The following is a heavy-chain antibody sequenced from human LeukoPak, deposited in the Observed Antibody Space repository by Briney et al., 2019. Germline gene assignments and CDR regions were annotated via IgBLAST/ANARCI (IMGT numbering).Heavy chain of an antibody. Sequence: SETLSLTCTVSGYSISSGYYWGWIRPPPGKGLEWIGSIYHSGSTYYNPSLKSRVTISVDTSKNQFSLKLSSVTAADTAVYYCARGYNWFDPWGQGTLVTVSS. CDR1: GYSISSGYY. J-gene: IGHJ5*02. D-gene: IGHD1-14*01. CDR2: IYHSGST. CDR3: ARGYNWFDP. V-gene: IGHV4-38-2*02.